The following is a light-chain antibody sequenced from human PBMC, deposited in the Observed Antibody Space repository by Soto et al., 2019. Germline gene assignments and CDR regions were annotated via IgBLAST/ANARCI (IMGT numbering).Light chain of an antibody. CDR1: QSVSSY. J-gene: IGKJ4*01. CDR2: DAS. CDR3: QQRSNWTLT. Sequence: EIMLTQSPGTLSLSPGERATLSCRASQSVSSYLAWYQQKPGPAPRLLIYDASNTATGIPARFSGSGSGTDFTLTISSLEPEDLAVYYCQQRSNWTLTFGGGTKVDI. V-gene: IGKV3-11*01.